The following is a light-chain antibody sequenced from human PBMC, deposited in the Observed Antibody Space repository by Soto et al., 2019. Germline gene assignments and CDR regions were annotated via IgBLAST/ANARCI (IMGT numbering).Light chain of an antibody. V-gene: IGKV3-20*01. CDR2: GAS. Sequence: EVLLSQSPGTLCLSPGERATLSCRASQSVSSSYLAWYQQKPGQAPRLLIYGASSRATGIPDRFSGSGSGTDFTLTISRLEPEDFAVYYCHQYGSSPNTFVQGTKVDIK. CDR1: QSVSSSY. J-gene: IGKJ1*01. CDR3: HQYGSSPNT.